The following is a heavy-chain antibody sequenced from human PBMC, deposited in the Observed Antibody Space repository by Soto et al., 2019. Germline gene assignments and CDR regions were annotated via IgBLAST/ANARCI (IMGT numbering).Heavy chain of an antibody. J-gene: IGHJ4*02. V-gene: IGHV4-30-2*01. CDR2: ILPSGTT. CDR3: ARSREFDY. Sequence: PSETLSLTCGVSGGSLSGATYSWNWIRQTPGKGLEWIGYILPSGTTYYNPSLRSRVTISIDVSKNQFSLSLRSLTAADTAVYYCARSREFDYWSQGTLVTVSS. CDR1: GGSLSGATYS.